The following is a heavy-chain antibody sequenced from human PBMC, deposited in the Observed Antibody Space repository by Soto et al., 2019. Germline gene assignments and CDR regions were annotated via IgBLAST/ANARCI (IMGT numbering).Heavy chain of an antibody. Sequence: PGGSLRLSCAAFGLTVSGKKYVAWVRQAPGKGLGWVSYIGGRDGPIKYVDSVKGRFTISRDTSKNTLSLQMDSLRAEDTAVYYCARTSPAGSDFWSGQGWFDAWGQGILVTVSS. CDR2: IGGRDGPI. V-gene: IGHV3-48*01. CDR1: GLTVSGKKY. CDR3: ARTSPAGSDFWSGQGWFDA. D-gene: IGHD3-3*01. J-gene: IGHJ5*02.